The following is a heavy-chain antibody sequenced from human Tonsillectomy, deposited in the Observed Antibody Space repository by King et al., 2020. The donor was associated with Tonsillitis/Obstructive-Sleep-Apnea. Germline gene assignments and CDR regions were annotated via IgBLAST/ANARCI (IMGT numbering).Heavy chain of an antibody. J-gene: IGHJ5*02. V-gene: IGHV3-15*01. D-gene: IGHD3-3*01. CDR3: TTEVGETYYDFWSGYQRNNWFDP. CDR2: IKSKTDGGTT. Sequence: VQLVQSGGGLVKPGGSLRLSCAASGFTFSNAWMSWVRQAPGKGLEWVGRIKSKTDGGTTDYAAPVKGRFTISRDDSKNTLYLQMNSLKTEDTAVYYCTTEVGETYYDFWSGYQRNNWFDPWGQGTLVTVSS. CDR1: GFTFSNAW.